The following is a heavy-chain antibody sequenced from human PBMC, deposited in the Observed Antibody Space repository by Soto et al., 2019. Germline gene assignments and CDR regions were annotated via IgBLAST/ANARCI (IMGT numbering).Heavy chain of an antibody. CDR3: ATGYALRFSESSQILYYFDY. V-gene: IGHV1-46*01. CDR1: GYTCTTYY. J-gene: IGHJ4*02. Sequence: QVQLVQSGAEVKKPGASVKVSCKASGYTCTTYYIHWVRQAPGQGLEWVGIINPSGGSTSFAQKLQGRVSMTRDTPTSTVNLELSSLRSYDTAVYYCATGYALRFSESSQILYYFDYWGQGTLVTVSS. D-gene: IGHD3-3*01. CDR2: INPSGGST.